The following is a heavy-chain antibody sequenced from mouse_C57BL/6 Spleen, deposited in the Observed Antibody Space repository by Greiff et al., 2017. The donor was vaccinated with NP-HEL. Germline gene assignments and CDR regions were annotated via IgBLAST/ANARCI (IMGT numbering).Heavy chain of an antibody. CDR3: AKSTVVKGYFDV. CDR1: GYTFTDYN. Sequence: VHVKQSGPELVKPGASVKIPCKASGYTFTDYNMDWVKQSHGKSLEWIGDINPNNGGTIYNQKFKGKATLTVDKSSSTAYMELRSLTSEDTAVYYCAKSTVVKGYFDVWGTGTTVTVSS. J-gene: IGHJ1*03. CDR2: INPNNGGT. V-gene: IGHV1-18*01. D-gene: IGHD1-1*01.